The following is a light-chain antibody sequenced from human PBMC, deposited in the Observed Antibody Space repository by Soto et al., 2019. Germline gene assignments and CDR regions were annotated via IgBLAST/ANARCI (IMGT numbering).Light chain of an antibody. Sequence: EIVVTQSPATLSVSPGERVTLSCRATQSVSSSLAWYQQRPGQAPRLLIYDTSTRAAGISARFSGSGSGTKFTLPISSLQYEDVAVYYCQQYIDWPPGTFGQGTAVEIK. J-gene: IGKJ1*01. CDR1: QSVSSS. CDR2: DTS. CDR3: QQYIDWPPGT. V-gene: IGKV3-15*01.